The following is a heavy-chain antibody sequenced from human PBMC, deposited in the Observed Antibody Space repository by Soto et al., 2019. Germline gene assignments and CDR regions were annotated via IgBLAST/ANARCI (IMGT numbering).Heavy chain of an antibody. J-gene: IGHJ6*02. CDR1: GGTFSSYA. D-gene: IGHD2-2*01. Sequence: QVQLVQSGAEVKKPGSSVKVSCKASGGTFSSYAIRWVRQAPGQGLEWMGGIIPIPGTANYAQKYQGRATITADETTSTAYMELSSLRSEDTAVYYCARSQGSSTSLDIYYYYYYGMDVWGQGTTVTVSS. V-gene: IGHV1-69*01. CDR3: ARSQGSSTSLDIYYYYYYGMDV. CDR2: IIPIPGTA.